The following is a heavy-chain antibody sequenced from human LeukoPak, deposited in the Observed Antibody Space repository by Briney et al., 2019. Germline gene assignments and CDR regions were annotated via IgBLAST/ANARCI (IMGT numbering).Heavy chain of an antibody. J-gene: IGHJ4*02. D-gene: IGHD6-19*01. V-gene: IGHV1-46*01. CDR2: INPSGGGT. CDR1: GYTFTSHY. Sequence: ASVKVSCKASGYTFTSHYMHWVRQAPGQGLEWMGIINPSGGGTRYAQKFQGRVTMTTDTSTSTAYMELRSLRSDDTAVYYCALYGSGWNFDYWGQGSLVTVSS. CDR3: ALYGSGWNFDY.